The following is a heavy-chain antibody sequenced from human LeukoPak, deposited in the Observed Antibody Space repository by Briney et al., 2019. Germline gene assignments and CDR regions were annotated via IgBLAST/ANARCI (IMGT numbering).Heavy chain of an antibody. Sequence: ALVKVSCKASGYTFTSYDINWVRQATGQGLEWMGWMNPNSGNTGYAQKFQGRVTMTRNTSISTAYMELSSLRSEDTAVYYCAKGPYDSPAGDYWGQGTLVTVSS. D-gene: IGHD3-22*01. CDR3: AKGPYDSPAGDY. V-gene: IGHV1-8*01. CDR2: MNPNSGNT. CDR1: GYTFTSYD. J-gene: IGHJ4*02.